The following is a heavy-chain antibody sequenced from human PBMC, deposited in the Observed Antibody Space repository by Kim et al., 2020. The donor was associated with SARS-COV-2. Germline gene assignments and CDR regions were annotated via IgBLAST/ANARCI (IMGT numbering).Heavy chain of an antibody. Sequence: QKFQGRVTITADESTNTAYMELSSLRSEDTAVYYCARGAAAALRYYFDYWGQGTLVTVSS. CDR3: ARGAAAALRYYFDY. J-gene: IGHJ4*02. V-gene: IGHV1-69*01. D-gene: IGHD6-13*01.